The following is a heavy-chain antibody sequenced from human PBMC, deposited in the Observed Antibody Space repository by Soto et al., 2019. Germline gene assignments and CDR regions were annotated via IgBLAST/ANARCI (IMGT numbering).Heavy chain of an antibody. Sequence: AASVKVSCKASGYTFTVYYMHWVRQAPGQGLEWMGWINPKSGGTMYPQKFQGRVTMTWDTSISTAYMALTRLRSGDTAVYYCARDLAKGGGSAGFDYWGQGTLVTVSS. CDR3: ARDLAKGGGSAGFDY. D-gene: IGHD1-26*01. J-gene: IGHJ4*02. CDR1: GYTFTVYY. CDR2: INPKSGGT. V-gene: IGHV1-2*02.